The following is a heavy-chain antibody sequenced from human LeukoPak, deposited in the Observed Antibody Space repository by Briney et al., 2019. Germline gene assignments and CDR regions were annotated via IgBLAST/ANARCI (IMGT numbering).Heavy chain of an antibody. J-gene: IGHJ4*02. V-gene: IGHV4-59*01. CDR1: GGSISSYY. D-gene: IGHD6-19*01. CDR3: ARERFSPGGWTGQGGYDY. CDR2: IYYSGST. Sequence: PSETLSLTCTVSGGSISSYYWSWIRQPPGKGLEWIGYIYYSGSTNYNPSPKSRVTISVDTSKNQFSLKLSSVTAADTAVYYCARERFSPGGWTGQGGYDYWGQGTLVTVSS.